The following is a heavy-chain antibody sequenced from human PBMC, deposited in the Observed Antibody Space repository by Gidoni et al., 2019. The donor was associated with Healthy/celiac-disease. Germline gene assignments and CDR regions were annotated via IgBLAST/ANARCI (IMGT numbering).Heavy chain of an antibody. Sequence: QLQLQESGPGLVKPSETLSLTCTVSGGSISSSSYYWGWIRQPPGKGLEWIGSIYYSGSTYYNPSLKSRVTISVDTSKNQFSLKLSSVTAADTAVYYCARYGTIFGVVTTFDYWGQGTLVTVSS. CDR2: IYYSGST. D-gene: IGHD3-3*01. V-gene: IGHV4-39*01. J-gene: IGHJ4*02. CDR1: GGSISSSSYY. CDR3: ARYGTIFGVVTTFDY.